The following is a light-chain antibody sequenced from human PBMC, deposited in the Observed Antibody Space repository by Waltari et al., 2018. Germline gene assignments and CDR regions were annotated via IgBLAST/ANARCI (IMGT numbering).Light chain of an antibody. Sequence: QSALTQPASVSGSPGQSITFSCTGASTDIDYYDSVCWYQQHPGKAHKLIIFYVSNRPLGVSYRFSGARSGSTASLTISGLQAEDEADYYCTVKRGSNTVVFGGGTKLSVL. J-gene: IGLJ2*01. CDR2: YVS. V-gene: IGLV2-14*03. CDR1: STDIDYYDS. CDR3: TVKRGSNTVV.